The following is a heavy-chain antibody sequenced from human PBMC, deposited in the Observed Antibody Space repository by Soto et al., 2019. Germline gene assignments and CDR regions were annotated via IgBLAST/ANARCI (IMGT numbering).Heavy chain of an antibody. CDR1: GYSISSGYH. V-gene: IGHV4-38-2*02. Sequence: SETLSLTCTVSGYSISSGYHWGWIRQPPGKGLEWLGSVHYSGNTYYNPSLKSRLTISVDTSKNQFSLKLSSVTAADTAVYYCARSYSGYDLNAFDIWGQGTMVTVSS. CDR3: ARSYSGYDLNAFDI. J-gene: IGHJ3*02. CDR2: VHYSGNT. D-gene: IGHD5-12*01.